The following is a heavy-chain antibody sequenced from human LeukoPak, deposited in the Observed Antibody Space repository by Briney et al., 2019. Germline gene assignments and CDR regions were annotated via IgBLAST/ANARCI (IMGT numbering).Heavy chain of an antibody. CDR2: IDPSDSYT. CDR3: ARLGGHPPYYFDY. V-gene: IGHV5-10-1*01. CDR1: GYSFTSYW. D-gene: IGHD1-26*01. Sequence: GESLKISCQGSGYSFTSYWISWVRQMPGKGLEWMGRIDPSDSYTNYSPSFQGHVTISADKSISTAYLQWSSLKASDTAMYYCARLGGHPPYYFDYWGQGTLVTVSS. J-gene: IGHJ4*02.